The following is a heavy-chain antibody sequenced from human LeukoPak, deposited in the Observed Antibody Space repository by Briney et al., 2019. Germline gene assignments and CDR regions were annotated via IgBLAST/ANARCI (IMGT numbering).Heavy chain of an antibody. D-gene: IGHD6-13*01. V-gene: IGHV5-10-1*01. Sequence: GESLTTSCKGSGYSFTSYCISWVRQMPGKGLEWMGRIDPSDSYTNYSPSFQGHVTISADRSISTAYLQWSSLKASDTAMYYCARHDGAAAEHDYWGQEALVTVSS. CDR1: GYSFTSYC. CDR3: ARHDGAAAEHDY. CDR2: IDPSDSYT. J-gene: IGHJ4*02.